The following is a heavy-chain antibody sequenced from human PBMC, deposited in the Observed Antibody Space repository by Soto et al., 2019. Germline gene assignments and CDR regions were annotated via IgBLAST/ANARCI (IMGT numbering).Heavy chain of an antibody. CDR2: IYHSGST. CDR1: GGSISSGGYS. D-gene: IGHD2-2*01. CDR3: ARDLCSSTSCYPHGMDV. Sequence: SETLSLTCAVSGGSISSGGYSWSWIRQPPGKGLEWIGYIYHSGSTYYNPSLKSRVTISVDTSKNQFSLKLSSVTAADTAVYYCARDLCSSTSCYPHGMDVWGQGTTVTVSS. J-gene: IGHJ6*02. V-gene: IGHV4-30-2*05.